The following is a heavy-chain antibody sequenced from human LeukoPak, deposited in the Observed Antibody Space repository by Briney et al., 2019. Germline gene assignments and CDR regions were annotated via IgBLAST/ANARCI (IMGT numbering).Heavy chain of an antibody. V-gene: IGHV4-39*01. CDR2: IYYSGST. D-gene: IGHD5-18*01. CDR1: GGSISSSSYY. CDR3: ARNPGAYSYGILWGGWFDP. J-gene: IGHJ5*02. Sequence: SETLSLTCTVSGGSISSSSYYWGWIRQPPGKGLEWIGSIYYSGSTYYNPSLKSRVTISVDTSKNQFSLKLSSVTAADTAVYYCARNPGAYSYGILWGGWFDPWGQGTLVTVSP.